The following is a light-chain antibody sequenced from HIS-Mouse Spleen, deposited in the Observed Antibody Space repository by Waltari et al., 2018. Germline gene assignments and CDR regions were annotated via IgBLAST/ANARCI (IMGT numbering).Light chain of an antibody. CDR1: QSISSW. V-gene: IGKV1-5*03. CDR3: QQYNSYSWT. Sequence: DIQMTQSPSTLFASVGDRFTITCRASQSISSWLAWYQQKPGKAPKLLIYKASSLESGVPSRFSGSGSGTEFTLTISSLQPDDFATYYCQQYNSYSWTFGQGTKVEIK. CDR2: KAS. J-gene: IGKJ1*01.